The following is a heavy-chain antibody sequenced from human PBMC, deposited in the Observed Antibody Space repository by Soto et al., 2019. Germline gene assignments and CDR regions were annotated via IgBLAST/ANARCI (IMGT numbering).Heavy chain of an antibody. Sequence: QVQLVESGGGVVQPGRSLRLSCAASGFTFSSYAMHWVRQAPGKGLEWVAVISYDGANKYYADSVKGRFTISRDSSKNTLYLQMNSLRAEGTAVYFCARGGYCNSTSCYRCGMDVWGQGTTVTVSS. CDR3: ARGGYCNSTSCYRCGMDV. CDR1: GFTFSSYA. J-gene: IGHJ6*02. V-gene: IGHV3-30-3*01. D-gene: IGHD2-2*03. CDR2: ISYDGANK.